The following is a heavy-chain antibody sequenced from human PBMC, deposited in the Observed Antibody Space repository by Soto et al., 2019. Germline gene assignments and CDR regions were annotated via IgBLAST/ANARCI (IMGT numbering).Heavy chain of an antibody. CDR3: EKNGLSSSPSAIDS. J-gene: IGHJ4*02. CDR2: ISGSGRNT. V-gene: IGHV3-23*01. CDR1: GFTFSSNG. D-gene: IGHD6-6*01. Sequence: GGSLILSCATAGFTFSSNGMSLVRQAPGKGLDWVSGISGSGRNTYYADSVKGRFTISRDNSKNTLFLQMKSLRAEDTAVYYCEKNGLSSSPSAIDSWGQGTLVTVSS.